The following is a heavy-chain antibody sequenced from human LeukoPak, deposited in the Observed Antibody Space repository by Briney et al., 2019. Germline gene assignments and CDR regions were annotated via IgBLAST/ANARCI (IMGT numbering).Heavy chain of an antibody. J-gene: IGHJ4*02. CDR1: GFTVSSNS. D-gene: IGHD3-10*01. Sequence: GGSLRLSCAASGFTVSSNSMSWVRQAPGKGLEWVSVIYSGGSTYYADSVKGRFTISRDNSKNTLYLQMNSLRAEDTAVYYCAKMDPDYYGSGSYCGYWGQGTLVTVSS. V-gene: IGHV3-53*01. CDR2: IYSGGST. CDR3: AKMDPDYYGSGSYCGY.